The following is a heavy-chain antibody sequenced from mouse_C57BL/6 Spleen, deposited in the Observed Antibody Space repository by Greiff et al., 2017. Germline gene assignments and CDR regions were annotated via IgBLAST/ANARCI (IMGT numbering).Heavy chain of an antibody. CDR1: GYTFTSYW. V-gene: IGHV1-52*01. CDR3: ARLEGRNYSNPGAMDY. D-gene: IGHD2-5*01. CDR2: IDPSDSET. J-gene: IGHJ4*01. Sequence: QVQLQQPGAELVRPGSSVKLSCKASGYTFTSYWMHWVKQRPIQGLEWIGNIDPSDSETHYNQKFKDKATLTVDKSSSTAYMQLSSLTSEDSAVYYCARLEGRNYSNPGAMDYWGQGTSVTVSS.